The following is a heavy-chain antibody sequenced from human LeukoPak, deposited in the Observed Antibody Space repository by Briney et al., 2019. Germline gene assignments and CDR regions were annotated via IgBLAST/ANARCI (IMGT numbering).Heavy chain of an antibody. CDR3: ARVFKVVVVAAIYWFDP. D-gene: IGHD2-15*01. CDR2: ISAYNGNT. Sequence: GASVKVSCKASGYTFTSYGISWVRQAPGQGLEWMGWISAYNGNTNYTQKLQGRVTMTTDTSTSTAYMELRSLRSDDTAVYYCARVFKVVVVAAIYWFDPWGQGTLVTVSS. J-gene: IGHJ5*02. CDR1: GYTFTSYG. V-gene: IGHV1-18*01.